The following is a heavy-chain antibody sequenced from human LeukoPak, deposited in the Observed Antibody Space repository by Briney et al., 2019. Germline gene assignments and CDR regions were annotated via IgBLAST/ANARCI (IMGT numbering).Heavy chain of an antibody. CDR3: XXXSSSWPFDY. J-gene: IGHJ4*02. V-gene: IGHV4-39*01. CDR2: IYYSGST. Sequence: KPSETLSLTCTVSGGSISSSSYYWGWIRQPPGKGLEWIGTIYYSGSTDYNPSLKSRVTISVDTSKNQFSLKLSSVTAADTAVYSCXXXSSSWPFDYWGQGTLVTVSS. D-gene: IGHD6-13*01. CDR1: GGSISSSSYY.